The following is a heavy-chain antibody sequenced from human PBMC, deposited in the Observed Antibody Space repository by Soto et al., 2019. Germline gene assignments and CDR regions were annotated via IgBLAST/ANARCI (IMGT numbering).Heavy chain of an antibody. CDR2: IYYSGST. CDR1: GGSISSGGYY. V-gene: IGHV4-31*03. CDR3: ARGGRRSPGMEV. Sequence: QVQLQESGPGLVKPSQTLSLTCTVSGGSISSGGYYWSWIRQHPGKGLEWIGYIYYSGSTYYNPSLKCRVTLSVDTSKNQFSLKLSSVTAADTAVYYCARGGRRSPGMEVWGQGTTVTVSS. J-gene: IGHJ6*02.